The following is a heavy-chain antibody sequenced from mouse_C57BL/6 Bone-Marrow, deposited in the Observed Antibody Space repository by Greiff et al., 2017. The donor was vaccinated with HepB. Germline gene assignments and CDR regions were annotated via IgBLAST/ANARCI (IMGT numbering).Heavy chain of an antibody. Sequence: VQLQQSGAELVRPGASVKLSCTASGFNIKDYYMHWVKQSPEQGLEWIGRIDPEDGDTEYAPKFQGKATMTADTSSNTAYLQLSSLTSEDTAVYYCTTWILRYPYYFDYWGQGTTLTVSS. J-gene: IGHJ2*01. CDR3: TTWILRYPYYFDY. V-gene: IGHV14-1*01. CDR1: GFNIKDYY. D-gene: IGHD1-1*01. CDR2: IDPEDGDT.